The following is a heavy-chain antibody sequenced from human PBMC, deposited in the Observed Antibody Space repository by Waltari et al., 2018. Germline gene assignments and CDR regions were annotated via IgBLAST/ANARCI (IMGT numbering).Heavy chain of an antibody. CDR2: ISRSSSQI. D-gene: IGHD3-3*01. CDR3: ARDVPNYDFWSDPGLFDY. V-gene: IGHV3-48*04. J-gene: IGHJ4*02. CDR1: GFTFSSYS. Sequence: EVQLVESGGGLVQPGGSLRLSCAASGFTFSSYSMNWVRQAPGKGLAWVSYISRSSSQIYYADSVKGRFNISRDNDKNTMELQMNSLRAEETAVYYCARDVPNYDFWSDPGLFDYWGQGTLVTVSS.